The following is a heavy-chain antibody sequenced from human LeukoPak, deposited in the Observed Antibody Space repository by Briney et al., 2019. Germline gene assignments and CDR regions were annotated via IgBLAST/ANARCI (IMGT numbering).Heavy chain of an antibody. Sequence: GGSLRLSCAASGFAFSGYWMHWVRQAPGKGLVWLSRINGDGYSISYADSVKGRFTISRDNSKNSLYLQMNSLRAEDTAVYYCARDQDWNDRGGLDYWGQGTLVIVSS. CDR3: ARDQDWNDRGGLDY. CDR1: GFAFSGYW. D-gene: IGHD1-1*01. J-gene: IGHJ4*02. CDR2: INGDGYSI. V-gene: IGHV3-74*01.